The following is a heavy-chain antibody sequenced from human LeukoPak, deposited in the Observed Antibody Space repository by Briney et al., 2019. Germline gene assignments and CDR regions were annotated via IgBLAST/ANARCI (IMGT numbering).Heavy chain of an antibody. Sequence: SETLSLTCTVSGGSISSYYWSWIRQPPGKGLEWIGYIYYSGSTNYNPSLKSRVTISVDTSKNQFSLKLSSVTAADTAVYYCARGVLVEIAAVGTTYYYYYYMDVWGKGTTVTVSS. CDR3: ARGVLVEIAAVGTTYYYYYYMDV. CDR2: IYYSGST. CDR1: GGSISSYY. V-gene: IGHV4-59*08. J-gene: IGHJ6*03. D-gene: IGHD6-13*01.